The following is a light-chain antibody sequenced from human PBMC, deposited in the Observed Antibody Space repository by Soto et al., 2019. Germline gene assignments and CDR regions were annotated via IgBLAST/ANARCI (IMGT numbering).Light chain of an antibody. CDR1: SSDVGGYNY. CDR2: DVS. J-gene: IGLJ1*01. V-gene: IGLV2-11*01. Sequence: QSALTQPRSVSGSPGQSVTISCTGASSDVGGYNYVSWYQQHPGKAPKLMIYDVSKRPSGVPDRFSGSKSGNTASLTISGRQTEDEADYYCRSYAGRYTDVFGTGTKVTVL. CDR3: RSYAGRYTDV.